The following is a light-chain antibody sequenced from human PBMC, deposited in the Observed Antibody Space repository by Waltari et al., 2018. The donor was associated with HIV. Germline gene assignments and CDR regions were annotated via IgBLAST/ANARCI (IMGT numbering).Light chain of an antibody. CDR2: VNSDGSH. V-gene: IGLV4-69*01. CDR1: IVRSTYP. Sequence: QLVLAPSPTASASLGASDNPTCTLSIVRSTYPIPWHQKQPEKGPGDLMKVNSDGSHSKGDGIPDRFSGSSSGAERYLIFFSLQSEDEADYYCQTWGTGIRVFGGGTKLTVL. CDR3: QTWGTGIRV. J-gene: IGLJ3*02.